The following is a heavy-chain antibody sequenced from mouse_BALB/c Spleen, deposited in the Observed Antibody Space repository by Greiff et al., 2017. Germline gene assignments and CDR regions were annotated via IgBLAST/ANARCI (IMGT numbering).Heavy chain of an antibody. CDR1: GFTFSSYA. CDR3: ASGAFYYYHYFDY. J-gene: IGHJ2*01. Sequence: EVQLVESGGGLVKPGGSLKLSCAASGFTFSSYAMSWVRQTPEKRLEWVASISSGGSTYYPDSVKGRFTISRDNARNILYLQMSSLRSEDTAMYYCASGAFYYYHYFDYWGQGTTLTVSS. CDR2: ISSGGST. V-gene: IGHV5-6-5*01. D-gene: IGHD1-1*01.